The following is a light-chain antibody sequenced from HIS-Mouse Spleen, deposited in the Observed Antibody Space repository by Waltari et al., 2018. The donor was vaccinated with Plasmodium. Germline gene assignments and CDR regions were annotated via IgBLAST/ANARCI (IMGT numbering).Light chain of an antibody. J-gene: IGLJ3*02. CDR3: CSDAGSDTWV. Sequence: QSALTPPRSVSGSPGQSVTISCTGTSSDVGGFNYVSWYQQHPGKAPKLMIYDVSKRPSGVPERFSGSKSGNTASLTSCGLQAEDEADYYCCSDAGSDTWVFGGGTKLTVL. CDR2: DVS. V-gene: IGLV2-11*01. CDR1: SSDVGGFNY.